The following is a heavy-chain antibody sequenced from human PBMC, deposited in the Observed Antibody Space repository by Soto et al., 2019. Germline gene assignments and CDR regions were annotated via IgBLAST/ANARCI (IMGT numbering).Heavy chain of an antibody. J-gene: IGHJ5*02. Sequence: QVQLVQSGAEVKKPGSSVKVSCKASGGTFSSYAISWVRQAPGQGLEWMGGIIPIFGTANYAQKFQGRVTIXAXEXXGYAYLGRSSLGSEDPAGYYCARELATVVTGWFDPWGQGTLVTVSS. D-gene: IGHD5-12*01. V-gene: IGHV1-69*12. CDR3: ARELATVVTGWFDP. CDR2: IIPIFGTA. CDR1: GGTFSSYA.